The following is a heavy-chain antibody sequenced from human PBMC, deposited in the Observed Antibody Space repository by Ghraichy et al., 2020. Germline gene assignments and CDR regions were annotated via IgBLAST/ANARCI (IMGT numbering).Heavy chain of an antibody. Sequence: GEALNISCAASGFTFSSYAMSWVRQAPGKGLEWVSAISGSGGSTYYADSVKGRFTISRDNSKNTLYLQMNSRRAEDTAVYYCAKDLPPGGGHDRWGQGTLVTVSP. CDR2: ISGSGGST. CDR3: AKDLPPGGGHDR. J-gene: IGHJ4*02. D-gene: IGHD5-12*01. CDR1: GFTFSSYA. V-gene: IGHV3-23*01.